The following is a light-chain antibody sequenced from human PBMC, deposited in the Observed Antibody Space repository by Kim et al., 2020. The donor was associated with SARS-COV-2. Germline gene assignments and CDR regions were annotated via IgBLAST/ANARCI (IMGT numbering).Light chain of an antibody. CDR2: DAS. CDR3: QQYGSSPQT. J-gene: IGKJ1*01. Sequence: SAGERATPSCRASQSVSSSYSAWYQQKPGQAPRLLIYDASIRATGIPDRFSGSGSGTDFTLTISRLETEDFAVYYCQQYGSSPQTFGQGTKVDIK. CDR1: QSVSSSY. V-gene: IGKV3-20*01.